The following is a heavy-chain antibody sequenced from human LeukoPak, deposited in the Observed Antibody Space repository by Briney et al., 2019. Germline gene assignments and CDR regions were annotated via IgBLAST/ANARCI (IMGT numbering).Heavy chain of an antibody. V-gene: IGHV3-74*01. CDR3: ARSTIINWFDP. J-gene: IGHJ5*02. CDR1: GFTFSSYG. D-gene: IGHD1/OR15-1a*01. CDR2: INNDGSIT. Sequence: GGSLRLSCAASGFTFSSYGMHWVRQAPGKGLEWVSRINNDGSITTYADSVKGRFTISRDNAKNTLYLQMNSLRAEDTAVYYCARSTIINWFDPWGQGTLVTVSS.